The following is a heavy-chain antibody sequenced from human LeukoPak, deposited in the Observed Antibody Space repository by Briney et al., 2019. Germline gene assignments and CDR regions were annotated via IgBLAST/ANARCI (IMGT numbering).Heavy chain of an antibody. CDR1: GYSFTSFW. CDR2: IYPGDSAT. V-gene: IGHV5-51*01. J-gene: IGHJ4*02. D-gene: IGHD6-6*01. CDR3: ARFSSSGTGESDY. Sequence: GESLKISCKGSGYSFTSFWIGWVRQMPGKGLEWMGIIYPGDSATRYSPSFQGQVTISVDKSISTAYLQWSSLKASDTAMYYCARFSSSGTGESDYWGQGTLVTVSS.